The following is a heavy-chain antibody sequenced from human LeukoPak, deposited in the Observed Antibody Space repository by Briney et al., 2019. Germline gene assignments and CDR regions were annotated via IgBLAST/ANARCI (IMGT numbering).Heavy chain of an antibody. V-gene: IGHV1-2*02. CDR3: ANQVKRGYSYGYNGY. Sequence: ASVKVSCKASGYTFTGYYMHWVRQAPGQGLEWMGWSNPNSGGTNYAQKFQGRVTMTRDTSISTAYMELSRLRSDDTAVYYCANQVKRGYSYGYNGYWGQGTLVTVSS. J-gene: IGHJ4*02. CDR2: SNPNSGGT. CDR1: GYTFTGYY. D-gene: IGHD5-18*01.